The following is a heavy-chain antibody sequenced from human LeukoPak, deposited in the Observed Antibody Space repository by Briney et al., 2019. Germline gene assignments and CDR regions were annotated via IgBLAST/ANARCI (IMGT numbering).Heavy chain of an antibody. CDR3: ARDGCSKTSCYAD. J-gene: IGHJ4*02. CDR2: IYSGGTT. Sequence: GGSLRLSCAASGFTVSNNYMSWVRQAPGKGLEWVSVIYSGGTTYYTDSVKGRFTISRDKFKNTLYLQMNSLRAEDTAVYYCARDGCSKTSCYADWGQGTLVTVSS. V-gene: IGHV3-53*01. D-gene: IGHD2-2*01. CDR1: GFTVSNNY.